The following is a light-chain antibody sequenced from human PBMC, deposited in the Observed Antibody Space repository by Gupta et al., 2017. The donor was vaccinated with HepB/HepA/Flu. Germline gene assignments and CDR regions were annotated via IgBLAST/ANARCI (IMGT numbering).Light chain of an antibody. CDR2: RGS. CDR1: ESIRSKF. V-gene: IGKV3-20*01. CDR3: QQYYNSPWT. J-gene: IGKJ1*01. Sequence: EVVLTQSPDTLSLSPGVSATLSCRASESIRSKFFVWYQQRPGQAPRLLIYRGSTRATGIPYRFSGSGFGTDFTLTISRLEAEDFAVYYCQQYYNSPWTFGQGTQVEIK.